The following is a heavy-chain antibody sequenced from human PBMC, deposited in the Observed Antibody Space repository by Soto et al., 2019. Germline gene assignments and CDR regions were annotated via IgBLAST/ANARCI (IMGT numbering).Heavy chain of an antibody. V-gene: IGHV3-9*01. CDR2: ISWQSGDI. Sequence: VQLVESGGGSVQPGRSLRLSCAASGFCFDDYGMHWVRQGPGKGLEWVSGISWQSGDIYYAVSVKGRFTIARDNAKSSLDLRMNSLRTEDTALYYCAKDNDLDRDGPFDYWGQGILVTVSS. D-gene: IGHD2-2*03. CDR1: GFCFDDYG. CDR3: AKDNDLDRDGPFDY. J-gene: IGHJ4*02.